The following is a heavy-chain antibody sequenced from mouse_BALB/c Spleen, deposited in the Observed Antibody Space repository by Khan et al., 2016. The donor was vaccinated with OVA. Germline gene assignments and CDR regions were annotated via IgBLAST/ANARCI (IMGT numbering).Heavy chain of an antibody. CDR1: GYTFKDYV. CDR3: VRFRGGY. CDR2: MNTYTGEP. V-gene: IGHV9-3-1*01. Sequence: QIQLVQSGPELKEPGETVKISCKALGYTFKDYVMNWVKQSPGEGLKWMGWMNTYTGEPTYADDFEGRFAFSLETSANTAYLQISSLKDEDTATYCGVRFRGGYWGQGTALTVSS. J-gene: IGHJ2*01.